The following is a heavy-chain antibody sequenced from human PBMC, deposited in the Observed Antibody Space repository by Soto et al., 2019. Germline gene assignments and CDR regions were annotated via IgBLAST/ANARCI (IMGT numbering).Heavy chain of an antibody. D-gene: IGHD1-26*01. J-gene: IGHJ4*02. Sequence: GGSLRLSCAASGFTFSSYGMHWVRQAPGKGLEWVAVISYDGSNKYYADSVKGRFTISRDNSKNTLYLQMNSLRAEDTAVYYCAKESHIIVGATIDYWGQGNLVTGS. V-gene: IGHV3-30*18. CDR1: GFTFSSYG. CDR3: AKESHIIVGATIDY. CDR2: ISYDGSNK.